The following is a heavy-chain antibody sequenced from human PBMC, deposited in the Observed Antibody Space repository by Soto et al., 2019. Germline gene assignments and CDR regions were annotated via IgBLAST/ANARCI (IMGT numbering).Heavy chain of an antibody. V-gene: IGHV1-3*01. CDR1: GYTFTSYA. J-gene: IGHJ4*02. D-gene: IGHD4-17*01. CDR2: INAGNGNT. Sequence: QVQLVQSGAEVKKPGASVKVSCKASGYTFTSYAVHWVRQAPEQRLEWMGWINAGNGNTKYSQKFQGRVTITRDTSASTAYMELSSLRSEDTAVYYCARVRDDYGDYGSPPGFDYWGQGTLVTVSS. CDR3: ARVRDDYGDYGSPPGFDY.